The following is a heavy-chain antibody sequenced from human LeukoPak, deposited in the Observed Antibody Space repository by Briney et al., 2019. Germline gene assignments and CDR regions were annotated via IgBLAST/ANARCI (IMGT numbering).Heavy chain of an antibody. D-gene: IGHD3-22*01. CDR1: GGSISSSSYY. J-gene: IGHJ3*02. CDR3: ARRDDSSVNDAFDI. Sequence: PSETLSLTCTVSGGSISSSSYYWGWIRQPPGKGLEWIGSIYYSGSTYYNPSLKSRVTISVDTSKNQFSLKLSSVTAADTAVYYCARRDDSSVNDAFDIWGQGAMVTVSS. CDR2: IYYSGST. V-gene: IGHV4-39*01.